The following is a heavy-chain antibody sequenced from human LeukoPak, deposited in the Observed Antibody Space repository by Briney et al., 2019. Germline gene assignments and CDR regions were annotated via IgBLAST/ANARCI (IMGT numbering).Heavy chain of an antibody. D-gene: IGHD3-10*01. CDR3: ARARITMVRGVIITHYYYYMDV. CDR2: MNPNSGNT. J-gene: IGHJ6*03. Sequence: ASVKVSCKASGYTFTSYDSNWVRQATGQGLEWMGWMNPNSGNTGYAQKFQGRVTITRNTSISTAYMELSSLRSEDTAVYYCARARITMVRGVIITHYYYYMDVWGKGTTVTVSS. CDR1: GYTFTSYD. V-gene: IGHV1-8*03.